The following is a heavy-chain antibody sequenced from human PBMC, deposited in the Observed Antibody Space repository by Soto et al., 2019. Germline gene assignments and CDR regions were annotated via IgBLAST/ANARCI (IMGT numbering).Heavy chain of an antibody. V-gene: IGHV1-69*02. J-gene: IGHJ4*02. Sequence: QVQVVQSGAEVKKPESSVKVSCKPSGGTFNTYTVNWVRLAPGHGLEWMGRFIPILDMANYAQKFQDRVTITADRSTFTAYMELNSLTSDDTAVYYCAITYCSDTSCPRAFAFWGPGTRVTVPS. CDR1: GGTFNTYT. CDR2: FIPILDMA. CDR3: AITYCSDTSCPRAFAF. D-gene: IGHD2-15*01.